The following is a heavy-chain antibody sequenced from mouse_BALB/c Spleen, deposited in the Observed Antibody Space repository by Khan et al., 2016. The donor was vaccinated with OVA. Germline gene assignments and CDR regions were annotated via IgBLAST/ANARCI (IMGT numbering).Heavy chain of an antibody. CDR3: ARGNYYGYYFDY. Sequence: EVQLVESGPGLVKPSQSLSLTCTVTGYSITSGYAWNWIRQFPGNKLEWMGYISYSGVTSYTPSLKSRISITRDTSQHQFFLQLNSVTTEDTATYYCARGNYYGYYFDYWGQGTTLTVSS. D-gene: IGHD1-1*01. J-gene: IGHJ2*01. V-gene: IGHV3-2*02. CDR2: ISYSGVT. CDR1: GYSITSGYA.